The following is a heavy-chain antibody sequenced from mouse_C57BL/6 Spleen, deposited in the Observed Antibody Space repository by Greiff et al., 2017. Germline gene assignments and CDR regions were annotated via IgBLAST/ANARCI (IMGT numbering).Heavy chain of an antibody. CDR1: GYTFTSYW. CDR3: AREGAGWFAY. V-gene: IGHV1-55*01. Sequence: QVQLQQSGAELVKPGASVKMSCKASGYTFTSYWITWVKQRPGQGLEWIGDLYPGSGSTNYNEKFKSKATLTVDTSSGTAYMQLSSLTSEDSAVYYCAREGAGWFAYWGQGTLVTVSA. D-gene: IGHD3-3*01. CDR2: LYPGSGST. J-gene: IGHJ3*01.